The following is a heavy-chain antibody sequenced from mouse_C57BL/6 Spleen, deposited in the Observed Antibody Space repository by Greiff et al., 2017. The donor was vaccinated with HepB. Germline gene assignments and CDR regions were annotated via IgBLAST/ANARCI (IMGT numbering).Heavy chain of an antibody. J-gene: IGHJ2*01. CDR3: ARRGPFDY. V-gene: IGHV1-82*01. Sequence: QVQLKESGPELVKPGASVKISCKASGYAFSSSWMNWVKQRPGKGLEWIGRIYPGDGDTNYNGKFKGKATLTADKSSSTAYMQLSSLTSEDSAVYFCARRGPFDYWGQGTTLTVSS. CDR1: GYAFSSSW. CDR2: IYPGDGDT.